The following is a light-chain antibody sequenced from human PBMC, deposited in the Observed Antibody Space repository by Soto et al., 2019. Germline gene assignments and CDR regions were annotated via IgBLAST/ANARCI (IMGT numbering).Light chain of an antibody. V-gene: IGKV3-15*01. CDR2: GAS. CDR3: QQYSTSTRT. CDR1: QSVSSD. Sequence: ETVITQFPATLSVSPGDRVTLSCRASQSVSSDVAWYEQKPGQSPRLLIFGASTRESSIQARLTGSRAGTECSLTISSLQSEDVDVDYCQQYSTSTRTFGQGTKVDIK. J-gene: IGKJ1*01.